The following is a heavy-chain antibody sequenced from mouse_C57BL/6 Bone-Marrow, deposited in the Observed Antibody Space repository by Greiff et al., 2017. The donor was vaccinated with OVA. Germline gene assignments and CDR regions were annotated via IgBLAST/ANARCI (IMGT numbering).Heavy chain of an antibody. J-gene: IGHJ2*01. CDR2: ISDGGSYT. D-gene: IGHD1-1*01. CDR3: ARDGRYYGRDFDY. Sequence: EVQRVESGGGLVKPGGSLKLSCAASGFTFSSYAMSWVRQTPEKRLEWVATISDGGSYTYYPDNGKGRFTISRDNAKNNLYLQMSHLKSEDTAMYYGARDGRYYGRDFDYWGQGTTLTVSS. CDR1: GFTFSSYA. V-gene: IGHV5-4*01.